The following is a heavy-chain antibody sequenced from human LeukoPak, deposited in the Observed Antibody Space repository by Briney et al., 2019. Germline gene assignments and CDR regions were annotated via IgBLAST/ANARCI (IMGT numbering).Heavy chain of an antibody. CDR3: ARHWEYSSSWTEFDP. Sequence: PSETLSLTCTVSGGSISSYYWSWFRQPPGQGLEWIGYIYYSGSTNYNPSLKSRVTISVDTSKTQFSLKLSSVTAADTAVYYCARHWEYSSSWTEFDPWGRGTLVTVSS. D-gene: IGHD6-13*01. V-gene: IGHV4-59*08. CDR2: IYYSGST. CDR1: GGSISSYY. J-gene: IGHJ5*02.